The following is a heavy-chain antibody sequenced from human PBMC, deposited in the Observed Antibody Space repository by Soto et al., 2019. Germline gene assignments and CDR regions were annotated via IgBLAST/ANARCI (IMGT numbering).Heavy chain of an antibody. V-gene: IGHV3-30-3*01. Sequence: GSLRLSCAASGFTFSSYAMHWVRQAPGKGLEWVAVMSYDGNNKYYADSVKGRFTISRDSSKNTLDLQMNSLRGEDTAVYYCARVFYCNGTSDHRDVLAVGGQGTSVPGSS. CDR2: MSYDGNNK. CDR1: GFTFSSYA. J-gene: IGHJ6*01. D-gene: IGHD2-2*01. CDR3: ARVFYCNGTSDHRDVLAV.